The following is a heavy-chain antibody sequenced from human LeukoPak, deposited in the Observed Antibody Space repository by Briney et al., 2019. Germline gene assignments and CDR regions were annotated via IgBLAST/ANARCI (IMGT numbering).Heavy chain of an antibody. D-gene: IGHD2-15*01. J-gene: IGHJ4*02. Sequence: ASVKVSCKASGYTFTSYGISWVRQAPGQGLEWMGWISAYNGNTNYAQKLQGRVTMTTDTSTSTAYMELRSLRSDDTAVYYCAGEGSDCSGGSCYSVYYFDYWGQGTLVTVSS. CDR3: AGEGSDCSGGSCYSVYYFDY. V-gene: IGHV1-18*01. CDR2: ISAYNGNT. CDR1: GYTFTSYG.